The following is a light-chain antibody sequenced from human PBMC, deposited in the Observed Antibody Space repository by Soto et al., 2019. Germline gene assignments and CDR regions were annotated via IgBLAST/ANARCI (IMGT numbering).Light chain of an antibody. J-gene: IGKJ1*01. V-gene: IGKV1-5*01. CDR3: QQYNSYSLT. Sequence: DIQMTQSPSTLSASVWDRATITCLASQSISTRFDWYQQKPGKAPKLLIYDASSLESGVPSRFSGSASGTEFTLTISSLQPDDFATYYCQQYNSYSLTFGQGTKVDIK. CDR1: QSISTR. CDR2: DAS.